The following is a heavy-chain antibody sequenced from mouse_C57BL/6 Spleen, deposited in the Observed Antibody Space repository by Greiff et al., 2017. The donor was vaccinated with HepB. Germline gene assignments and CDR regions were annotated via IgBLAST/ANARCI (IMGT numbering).Heavy chain of an antibody. V-gene: IGHV5-16*01. Sequence: EVQRVESEGGLVQPGSSMKLSCTASGFTFSDYYMAWVRQVPEKGLEWVANINYDGSSTYYLDSLKSRFIISRDNAKNILYLQMSSLKSEDTATYYCARDRGYYGPWAMDYWGQGTSVTVSS. CDR2: INYDGSST. CDR3: ARDRGYYGPWAMDY. J-gene: IGHJ4*01. D-gene: IGHD1-1*01. CDR1: GFTFSDYY.